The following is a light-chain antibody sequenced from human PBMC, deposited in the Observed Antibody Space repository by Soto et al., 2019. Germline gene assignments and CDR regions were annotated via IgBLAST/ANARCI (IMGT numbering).Light chain of an antibody. J-gene: IGKJ2*01. CDR1: EFISNY. V-gene: IGKV1-39*01. Sequence: DIQMTQSPSSLSASVGDRVTITCRTSEFISNYLNWYQQKPGEAPKLLIYAASSVQSGVPSRFSGSGSGTEFTLTISGLQPDDFATYCCQQSYNTPYTFGQGTKVEIK. CDR3: QQSYNTPYT. CDR2: AAS.